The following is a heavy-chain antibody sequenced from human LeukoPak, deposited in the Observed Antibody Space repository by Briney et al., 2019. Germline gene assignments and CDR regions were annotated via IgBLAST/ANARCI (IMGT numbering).Heavy chain of an antibody. D-gene: IGHD2-15*01. CDR1: GGSISSYY. J-gene: IGHJ3*02. V-gene: IGHV4-59*08. CDR2: IYYSGST. CDR3: ARQVNLAATPYDAFDI. Sequence: PSETLSLTCTVSGGSISSYYWSWIRQPPGKGLEWIGYIYYSGSTNYNPSLKSRVTISVDTSKNQFSLKLSSVTAADTAVYYCARQVNLAATPYDAFDIWGQGTMVTVSS.